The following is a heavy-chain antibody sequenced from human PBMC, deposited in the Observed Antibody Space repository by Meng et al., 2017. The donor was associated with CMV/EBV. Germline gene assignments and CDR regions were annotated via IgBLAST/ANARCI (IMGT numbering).Heavy chain of an antibody. CDR3: ARGGIAAAGLH. V-gene: IGHV4-39*07. CDR2: IYYSGST. CDR1: GGSISSSSYY. J-gene: IGHJ4*02. D-gene: IGHD6-13*01. Sequence: QLQRQGSGPGLVKPSETLSLTCTVSGGSISSSSYYWGWIRQPPGKGLEWIGSIYYSGSTYYNPSLKSRVTISVDTSKNQFSLKLSSVTAADTAVYYCARGGIAAAGLHWGQGTLVTVSS.